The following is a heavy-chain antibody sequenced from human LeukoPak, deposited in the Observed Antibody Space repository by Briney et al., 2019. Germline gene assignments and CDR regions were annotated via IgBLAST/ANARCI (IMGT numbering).Heavy chain of an antibody. CDR1: GFTFGDYA. CDR3: TRAGDPPPEVIATLMGYYFDY. V-gene: IGHV3-49*04. D-gene: IGHD2-21*01. CDR2: IRSKAYGGTT. J-gene: IGHJ4*02. Sequence: GGSLRLSCTASGFTFGDYAMSWVRQAPGKGLEWVGFIRSKAYGGTTEYAASVKGRFTISRDDSKSIAYLQMNSLKTEDTTVYYCTRAGDPPPEVIATLMGYYFDYWGQGTLVTVSS.